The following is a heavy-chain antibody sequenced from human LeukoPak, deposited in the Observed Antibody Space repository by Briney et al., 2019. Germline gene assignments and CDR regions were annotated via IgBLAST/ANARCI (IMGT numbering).Heavy chain of an antibody. V-gene: IGHV3-23*01. CDR3: AKNLGIAVAGTYS. J-gene: IGHJ4*02. CDR2: ISGSGGST. Sequence: GGSLRLSCAASGFTFSSYAMSWVRQAPGKGLEWVSAISGSGGSTYYADSVKGRFAISRDNSKNTLYLQVNSLRAEDTAVYYCAKNLGIAVAGTYSWGQGTLVTVSS. D-gene: IGHD6-19*01. CDR1: GFTFSSYA.